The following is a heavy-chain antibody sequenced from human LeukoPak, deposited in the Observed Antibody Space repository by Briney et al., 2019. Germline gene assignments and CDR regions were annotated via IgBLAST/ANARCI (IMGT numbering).Heavy chain of an antibody. V-gene: IGHV1-2*02. CDR1: GYTFTGYY. D-gene: IGHD6-13*01. CDR3: ARGPSSSWYGYYMDV. CDR2: INPNSGGT. J-gene: IGHJ6*03. Sequence: ASVKVSCKASGYTFTGYYMHWVRQAPGQGLEWMGWINPNSGGTNYAQKFQGRVTMTRDTSISTAYMELSRLRSDDTAVYYCARGPSSSWYGYYMDVWGKGTTVTVSS.